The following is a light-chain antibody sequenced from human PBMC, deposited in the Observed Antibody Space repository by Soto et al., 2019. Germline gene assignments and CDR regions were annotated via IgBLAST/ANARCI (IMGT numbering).Light chain of an antibody. CDR1: QSISSY. CDR3: QQYYEWPRGT. J-gene: IGKJ1*01. V-gene: IGKV1-39*01. CDR2: AAS. Sequence: DIQMTQSPSSLSASVGDRVTITCRASQSISSYLNWYQQKPGKAPKLLIYAASSLQSGVPSRFSGSGSGTDFTLTISSLQSGDVAVYYCQQYYEWPRGTFGQGTKVDIK.